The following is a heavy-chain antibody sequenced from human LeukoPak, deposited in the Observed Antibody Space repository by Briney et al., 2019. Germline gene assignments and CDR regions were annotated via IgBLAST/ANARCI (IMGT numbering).Heavy chain of an antibody. CDR1: GFTSSNYW. CDR3: ASGRQLGY. Sequence: GGSLRLSCAASGFTSSNYWMSWVREAPGKGVEWGANIKEDGSEKYYVDSVKGRFTISRDNARNALYLQMNSLRAEDTAVYYCASGRQLGYWGQGTLVTVSS. CDR2: IKEDGSEK. J-gene: IGHJ4*02. D-gene: IGHD6-13*01. V-gene: IGHV3-7*01.